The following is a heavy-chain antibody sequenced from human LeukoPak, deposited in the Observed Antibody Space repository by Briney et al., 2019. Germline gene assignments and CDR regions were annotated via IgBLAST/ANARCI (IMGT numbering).Heavy chain of an antibody. Sequence: GGSLRLSCAASGFTFSRSAMTWVRQGPGTGLEFVASIIYSGGATYYADSVKGRFTISRDNSKNTLYLQMNSLRAEDTALYCCAKDGLYYDGSQHVYYFDFWGQGTLVTVS. V-gene: IGHV3-23*01. CDR3: AKDGLYYDGSQHVYYFDF. D-gene: IGHD3-22*01. CDR2: IIYSGGAT. J-gene: IGHJ4*02. CDR1: GFTFSRSA.